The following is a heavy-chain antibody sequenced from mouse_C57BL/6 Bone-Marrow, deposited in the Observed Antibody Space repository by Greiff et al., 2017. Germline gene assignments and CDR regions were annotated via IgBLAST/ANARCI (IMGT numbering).Heavy chain of an antibody. CDR2: ISDGGSYT. CDR1: GFTFSSYA. Sequence: EVHLVESGGGLVKPGGSLKLSCAASGFTFSSYAMSWVRQTPEKRLEWVATISDGGSYTYYPDNVKGRFTISRDNAKNNLYLQMSHLKSEDTAMYYCARDSGYWGQGTTLTVSS. V-gene: IGHV5-4*01. J-gene: IGHJ2*01. CDR3: ARDSGY.